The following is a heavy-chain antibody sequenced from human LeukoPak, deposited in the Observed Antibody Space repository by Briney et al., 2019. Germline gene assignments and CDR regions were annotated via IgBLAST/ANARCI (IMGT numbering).Heavy chain of an antibody. D-gene: IGHD3-10*01. Sequence: ASVKVSCKASGYTFTSYAISWVRQASGQGLEWMGWISADNGNTDYAQRFQGRVTMTTDTSTSTAYMELRSLRSDDTAVYYCARDGITMVRGVIIRVNWFDPWGQGTLVTVSS. V-gene: IGHV1-18*01. CDR1: GYTFTSYA. CDR3: ARDGITMVRGVIIRVNWFDP. CDR2: ISADNGNT. J-gene: IGHJ5*02.